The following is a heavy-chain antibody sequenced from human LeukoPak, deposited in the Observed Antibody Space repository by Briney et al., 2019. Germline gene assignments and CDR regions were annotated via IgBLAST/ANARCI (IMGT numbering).Heavy chain of an antibody. D-gene: IGHD3-9*01. V-gene: IGHV3-23*01. CDR2: ISGSGGST. J-gene: IGHJ4*02. CDR1: GFTFSSYG. CDR3: AKSITRYFDWLVGFDY. Sequence: GALRLSCAASGFTFSSYGMSWVRQAPGKGLEWVSSISGSGGSTYYADSVKGRFTISRDNSKNTLYLQMNSLRAEDTAVYYCAKSITRYFDWLVGFDYWGQGTLVTVSS.